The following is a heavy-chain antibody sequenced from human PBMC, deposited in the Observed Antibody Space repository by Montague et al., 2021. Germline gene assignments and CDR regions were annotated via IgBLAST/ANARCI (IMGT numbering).Heavy chain of an antibody. J-gene: IGHJ5*02. D-gene: IGHD5-24*01. Sequence: CAISGDSASSNDATWNWIRQSPSRGLEWLGRTYYRSKWYNEYAISVRSRITVNPDTSKNQFSLLLNSVTPEDTAVYYCARGWQKRFDPWGQGTLVTVS. CDR1: GDSASSNDAT. V-gene: IGHV6-1*01. CDR2: TYYRSKWYN. CDR3: ARGWQKRFDP.